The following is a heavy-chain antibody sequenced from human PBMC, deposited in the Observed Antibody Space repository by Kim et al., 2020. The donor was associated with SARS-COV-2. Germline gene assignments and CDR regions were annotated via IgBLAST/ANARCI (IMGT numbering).Heavy chain of an antibody. CDR3: AKYVFRGVKPGG. CDR1: GFTFSSYA. V-gene: IGHV3-23*01. Sequence: GGSLRLSCAASGFTFSSYAMSWVRQAPVKGLEWVSAISGSGGSTYYADSVKGRFTISRDNSKNTLYLQMNSLRAEDTAVYYCAKYVFRGVKPGGWGQGTLVTVSS. J-gene: IGHJ4*02. CDR2: ISGSGGST. D-gene: IGHD3-10*01.